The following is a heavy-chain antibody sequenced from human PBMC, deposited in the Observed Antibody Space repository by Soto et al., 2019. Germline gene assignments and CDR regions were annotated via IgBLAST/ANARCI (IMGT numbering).Heavy chain of an antibody. Sequence: PGGSLRLSCAASGFTFSSYSMNWVRQAPGKGLEWVSYISSSSSTIYYADSVKGRFTISRDNAKNSLYLQMNSLRDEDTAVYYCAVDYSNYYYYYAMDVWGQGTTVTVSS. D-gene: IGHD4-4*01. CDR1: GFTFSSYS. J-gene: IGHJ6*02. V-gene: IGHV3-48*02. CDR3: AVDYSNYYYYYAMDV. CDR2: ISSSSSTI.